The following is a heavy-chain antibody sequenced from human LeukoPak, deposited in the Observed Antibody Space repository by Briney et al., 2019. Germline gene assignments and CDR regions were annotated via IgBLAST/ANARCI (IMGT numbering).Heavy chain of an antibody. J-gene: IGHJ5*02. Sequence: GGSLRLSCAASGFTFSSYGMHWDRQAPGKGLEWVAVISYDGSNKYYADSVKGRFTISRDNSKNTLYLQMNSLRAEDTAVYYCAKSSDMRDTWGQGTLVTVSS. CDR1: GFTFSSYG. CDR2: ISYDGSNK. D-gene: IGHD2-15*01. CDR3: AKSSDMRDT. V-gene: IGHV3-30*18.